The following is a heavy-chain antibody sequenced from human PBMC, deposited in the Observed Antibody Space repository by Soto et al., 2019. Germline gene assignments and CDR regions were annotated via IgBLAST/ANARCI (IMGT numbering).Heavy chain of an antibody. CDR3: ACDSGSGMPPAVVDF. CDR2: TYYRSKWYN. V-gene: IGHV6-1*01. CDR1: GDSVSSNIAA. J-gene: IGHJ4*01. Sequence: PAQTLSLTCAISGDSVSSNIAALHWIRQSPSRSLEWLGRTYYRSKWYNDLSVSVKSRITINPDTSRNQFSLQLNSVTPDDTAVYYCACDSGSGMPPAVVDFWGHGTLDTVSS. D-gene: IGHD3-10*01.